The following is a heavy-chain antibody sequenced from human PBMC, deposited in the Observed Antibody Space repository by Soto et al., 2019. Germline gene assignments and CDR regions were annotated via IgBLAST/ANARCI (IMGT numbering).Heavy chain of an antibody. V-gene: IGHV4-30-4*01. D-gene: IGHD3-22*01. Sequence: QVQLQESGPGLVKPSQTLSLTCTVSGGSISSGDYYWSWIRQPPGKGLEWIGYIYYSGGTYYNPSHKSRVTIPVDTSKIQFSVKLSSVTAADTAVYYCARWHDSSHPIFDYWGQGTLVTVSS. CDR3: ARWHDSSHPIFDY. CDR2: IYYSGGT. J-gene: IGHJ4*02. CDR1: GGSISSGDYY.